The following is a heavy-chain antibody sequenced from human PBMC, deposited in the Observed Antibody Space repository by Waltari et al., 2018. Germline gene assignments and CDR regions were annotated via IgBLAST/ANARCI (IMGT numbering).Heavy chain of an antibody. D-gene: IGHD6-13*01. CDR1: GFIFSHYW. V-gene: IGHV3-7*01. CDR2: IKYDGSAK. Sequence: EVQLLESGGGLVQPGGSLRLSCAASGFIFSHYWMSWVRQAPGKGLEWLAKIKYDGSAKYYVESVRGRFTISRDNAENSLYLQMSSLRADDTAVYYCATSRAAAGNDWGQGTLVSVSS. CDR3: ATSRAAAGND. J-gene: IGHJ4*02.